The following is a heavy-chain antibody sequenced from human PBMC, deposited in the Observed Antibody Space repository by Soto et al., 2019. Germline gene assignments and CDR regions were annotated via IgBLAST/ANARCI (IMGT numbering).Heavy chain of an antibody. CDR2: IYYSGST. J-gene: IGHJ4*02. CDR1: GLSISSGGYY. CDR3: ARSGYDFWSGSRPDY. V-gene: IGHV4-31*03. D-gene: IGHD3-3*01. Sequence: TPSLTCTVSGLSISSGGYYWRWLRLHPGKGLEWIGYIYYSGSTYYNPSLKSRVTISVDTSKNQFSLKLSSVTAADTAVYYCARSGYDFWSGSRPDYWGQGTLVTVSS.